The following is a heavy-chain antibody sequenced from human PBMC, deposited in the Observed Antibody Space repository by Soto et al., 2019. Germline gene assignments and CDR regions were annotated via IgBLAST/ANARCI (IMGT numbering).Heavy chain of an antibody. CDR1: GFRIRRNA. V-gene: IGHV3-23*01. J-gene: IGHJ4*02. D-gene: IGHD2-2*03. CDR3: AKEGGYCSSTSCYGRVYY. Sequence: PGAPLRISSRACGFRIRRNALSQLNRALGKVLEWVSAISGSGGSTYYADSVKGRFTISSDNSKNTLYLQMISLRAEYTAVYYCAKEGGYCSSTSCYGRVYYWGQGT. CDR2: ISGSGGST.